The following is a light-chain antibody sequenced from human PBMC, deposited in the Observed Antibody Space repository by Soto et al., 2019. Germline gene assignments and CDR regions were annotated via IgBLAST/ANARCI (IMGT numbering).Light chain of an antibody. CDR2: EVS. Sequence: QSVLTQPPSASGSPGQSVTISCTGTSSDVCGYNYVSWYQQHPGKAPKLMIYEVSKRPSGVPDRFSGSKSGNTASLTVSGLQAEDEADYYCSSYAGSNDPLYVFGTGTKVT. CDR3: SSYAGSNDPLYV. CDR1: SSDVCGYNY. V-gene: IGLV2-8*01. J-gene: IGLJ1*01.